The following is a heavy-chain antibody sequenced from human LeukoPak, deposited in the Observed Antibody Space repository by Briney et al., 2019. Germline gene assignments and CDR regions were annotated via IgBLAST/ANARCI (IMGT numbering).Heavy chain of an antibody. CDR2: IHYSGST. D-gene: IGHD4-17*01. Sequence: SETLSLTCTVSGGSISSHYWGWIRQPPGKGLEWIGYIHYSGSTNYNPSLKSRVTISRDTSKNQFSLKLSSVTAADTAVYYCARVPYYGDYSYSFDEWGQGTLVTVSS. J-gene: IGHJ4*02. CDR1: GGSISSHY. V-gene: IGHV4-59*11. CDR3: ARVPYYGDYSYSFDE.